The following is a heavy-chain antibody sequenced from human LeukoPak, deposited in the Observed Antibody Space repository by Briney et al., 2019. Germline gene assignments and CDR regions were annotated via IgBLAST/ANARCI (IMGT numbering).Heavy chain of an antibody. J-gene: IGHJ5*02. CDR2: ISGSGGST. D-gene: IGHD3-3*01. V-gene: IGHV3-23*01. Sequence: GGSLRLSCAASGFTFSSYAMSWVRQAPAKGLEWVSAISGSGGSTYYADSVKGRFTISRDNSKNTLYLQMNSLRAEDTAVDYCAKNLPAFFWSGYSRFDPWGQGTLVTVSS. CDR1: GFTFSSYA. CDR3: AKNLPAFFWSGYSRFDP.